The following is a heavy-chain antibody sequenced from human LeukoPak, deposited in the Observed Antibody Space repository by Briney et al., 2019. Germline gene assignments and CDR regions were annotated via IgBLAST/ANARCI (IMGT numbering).Heavy chain of an antibody. CDR2: FDPEQGKT. Sequence: ASVKVSCKVSGYGLTELSMHWVRHAPGKGLEWMGGFDPEQGKTIYAQKFQDRVILTEDTSRDTVYMDLSGLTYEDTAVYFCATEGRGANYWYFDLRGRGTLVTVSS. J-gene: IGHJ2*01. D-gene: IGHD3-10*01. CDR3: ATEGRGANYWYFDL. V-gene: IGHV1-24*01. CDR1: GYGLTELS.